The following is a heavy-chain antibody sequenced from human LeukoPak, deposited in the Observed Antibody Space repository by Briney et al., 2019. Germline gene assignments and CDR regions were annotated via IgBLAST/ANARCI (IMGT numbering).Heavy chain of an antibody. CDR1: GFTFSIYA. D-gene: IGHD6-13*01. V-gene: IGHV3-23*01. Sequence: GGSLRLSCVASGFTFSIYAMGWVRQAPEKGLEWVSVISGSGVSTYYADSVKGRFTISRDNSENTVYLQMNSLRAEDTAVYYCAKVPKWSRSHMDVWGKGTTVTVSS. J-gene: IGHJ6*03. CDR3: AKVPKWSRSHMDV. CDR2: ISGSGVST.